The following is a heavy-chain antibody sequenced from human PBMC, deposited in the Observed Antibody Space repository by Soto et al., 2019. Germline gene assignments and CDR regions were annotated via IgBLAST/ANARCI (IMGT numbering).Heavy chain of an antibody. Sequence: GGSLRLSCAASGFSISSDAMSWVRQAPGKGLEWVSGISGSGANTNYADSVKGRFAISIDNSKNTLYLQMSSLRAEDTAVYYCAKRQSGNFGPFDSWGQGTLVTVSS. D-gene: IGHD2-21*02. V-gene: IGHV3-23*01. J-gene: IGHJ4*02. CDR3: AKRQSGNFGPFDS. CDR1: GFSISSDA. CDR2: ISGSGANT.